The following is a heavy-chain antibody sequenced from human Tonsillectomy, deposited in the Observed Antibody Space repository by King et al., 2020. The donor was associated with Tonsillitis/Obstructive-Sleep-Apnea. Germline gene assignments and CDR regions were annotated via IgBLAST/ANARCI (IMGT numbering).Heavy chain of an antibody. J-gene: IGHJ6*03. V-gene: IGHV3-30*01. D-gene: IGHD1-26*01. CDR3: ARITDLVGRDYYMDV. Sequence: VQLVESGGGVVQPGRSLRLSCAASGFTFSSYAMHWVRQAPGKGLEWVAVISYDGSNKYYADSVKGRFTISRDNSKNTLYLQMNSLRAEDTAVYYCARITDLVGRDYYMDVWGKGTTVTVSS. CDR1: GFTFSSYA. CDR2: ISYDGSNK.